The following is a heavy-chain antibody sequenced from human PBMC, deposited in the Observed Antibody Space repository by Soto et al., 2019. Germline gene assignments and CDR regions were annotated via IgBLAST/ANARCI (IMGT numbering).Heavy chain of an antibody. CDR1: GFTFSSYG. Sequence: GGSLRLSCAAPGFTFSSYGMHWVRQAPGKGLEWVAVISYDGSNKYYADSVKGRFTISRDNSKNTLYLQMNSLRAEDTAVYYCAKGIGYYDFWSGYFPPLYYYYGMDVWGQGTTVTVSS. CDR2: ISYDGSNK. CDR3: AKGIGYYDFWSGYFPPLYYYYGMDV. D-gene: IGHD3-3*01. V-gene: IGHV3-30*18. J-gene: IGHJ6*02.